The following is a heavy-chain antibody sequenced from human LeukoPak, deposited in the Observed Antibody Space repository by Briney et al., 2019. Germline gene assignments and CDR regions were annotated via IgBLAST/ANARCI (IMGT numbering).Heavy chain of an antibody. CDR2: IYTSGST. CDR1: GGSIRSHY. D-gene: IGHD3-10*01. J-gene: IGHJ4*02. CDR3: ARGRLGGSGSYYNVLDY. V-gene: IGHV4-4*07. Sequence: SETLSLTCTVSGGSIRSHYWSWIRQPAGKGLEWIGRIYTSGSTNYNPSLKSRVTISVDTSRNQFSLKLSSVTAADTAVYYCARGRLGGSGSYYNVLDYWGQGTLVTVSS.